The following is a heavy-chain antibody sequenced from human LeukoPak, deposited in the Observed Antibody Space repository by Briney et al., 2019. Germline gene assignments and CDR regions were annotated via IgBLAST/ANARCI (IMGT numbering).Heavy chain of an antibody. V-gene: IGHV1-8*01. J-gene: IGHJ4*02. CDR3: ARGPRCSGGSCYRGWLNY. CDR2: MNPNSGNT. CDR1: GYTFTSYD. Sequence: ASVKVSCKASGYTFTSYDINWVRQATGQGLEWMGWMNPNSGNTGYAQKFQGRVTMTRNTSISTAYMELSSLRSEDTAVYYCARGPRCSGGSCYRGWLNYWGQGTLVTVSS. D-gene: IGHD2-15*01.